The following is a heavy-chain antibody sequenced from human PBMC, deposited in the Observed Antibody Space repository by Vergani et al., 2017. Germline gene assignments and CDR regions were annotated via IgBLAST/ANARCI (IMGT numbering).Heavy chain of an antibody. CDR3: AGDLRRSRVDSHFGMGV. V-gene: IGHV1-69*08. D-gene: IGHD3/OR15-3a*01. J-gene: IGHJ6*02. CDR2: IVPILDRK. CDR1: GGTFSSYT. Sequence: QVQLVQSGAEMKKPGSSVKVSCKSAGGTFSSYTFIWVRLAPGQGLDWMGSIVPILDRKEYAQKLQGRVAITADTSTSTVHMEFSSLRSEDTAVYYCAGDLRRSRVDSHFGMGVWGQGTTVTVSS.